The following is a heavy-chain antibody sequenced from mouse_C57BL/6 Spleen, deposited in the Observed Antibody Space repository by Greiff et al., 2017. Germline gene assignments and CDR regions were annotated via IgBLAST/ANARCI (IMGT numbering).Heavy chain of an antibody. D-gene: IGHD1-1*01. CDR1: GYSITSGSY. Sequence: EVQLQESGPGLVKPSQSLSLTCSVTGYSITSGSYWNWIRQFPGNKLEWMGYISYDGSNNYNPSLKNRISITRDTSKNQFFLKLNSVTTEDTATYYCARETYGSRDWYFDVWGTGTTVTVSS. CDR3: ARETYGSRDWYFDV. V-gene: IGHV3-6*01. CDR2: ISYDGSN. J-gene: IGHJ1*03.